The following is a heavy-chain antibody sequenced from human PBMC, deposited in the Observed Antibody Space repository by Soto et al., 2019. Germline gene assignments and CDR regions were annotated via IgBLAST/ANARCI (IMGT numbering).Heavy chain of an antibody. V-gene: IGHV1-18*01. CDR2: ISAYNGNT. CDR3: AREIREGGWYDFDD. Sequence: VASVKVSCKASGYTFTSYGISWVRQAPGQGLEWMGWISAYNGNTNYAQKLQGRVTMTTDTSTSTAYTELRSLRSDDTAVYYCAREIREGGWYDFDDWGQGTRVTVAS. J-gene: IGHJ4*02. D-gene: IGHD6-19*01. CDR1: GYTFTSYG.